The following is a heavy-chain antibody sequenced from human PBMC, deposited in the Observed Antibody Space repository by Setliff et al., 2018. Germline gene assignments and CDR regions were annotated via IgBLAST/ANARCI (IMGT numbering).Heavy chain of an antibody. D-gene: IGHD6-25*01. CDR1: GYSFTSHY. CDR2: INPGGLSS. Sequence: KVSCKTSGYSFTSHYMHWVRQAPGQGLEWMGIINPGGLSSSSTQKFEGRVTMTRDTSTSTVYMELNSLTSDDTAVYYCARTGLAAAGRKGVFDHWGQGTLVTVSS. CDR3: ARTGLAAAGRKGVFDH. J-gene: IGHJ4*02. V-gene: IGHV1-46*01.